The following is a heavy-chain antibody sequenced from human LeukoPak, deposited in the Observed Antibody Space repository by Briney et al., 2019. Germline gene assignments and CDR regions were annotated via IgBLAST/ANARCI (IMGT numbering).Heavy chain of an antibody. J-gene: IGHJ6*03. CDR2: IHPGNSDT. CDR3: ARQKVYGITEAGPAISYYYYMDV. CDR1: GYSFTNYW. D-gene: IGHD6-13*01. V-gene: IGHV5-51*01. Sequence: GESLKISCKGSGYSFTNYWIGWVRQMPGKGLEWMGIIHPGNSDTRYSPSFQGQVTISADKSISTAYLQWSSLKASDTAMYYCARQKVYGITEAGPAISYYYYMDVWGKGTTVTISS.